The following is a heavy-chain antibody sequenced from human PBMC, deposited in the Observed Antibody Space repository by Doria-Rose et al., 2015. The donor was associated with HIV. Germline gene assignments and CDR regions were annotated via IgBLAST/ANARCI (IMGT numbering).Heavy chain of an antibody. Sequence: QVTLKESGPVLVKPTETLTLTCTVSGVSLSSPGMGVSWIRQPPGKALEWLANIFSDDERYYKTSLKSSLTISRGTSKSQVALTMTDMDPVDTATYYCARIKSSRWYHKYYFDFWGQGTLVIVSA. V-gene: IGHV2-26*01. CDR2: IFSDDER. J-gene: IGHJ4*02. D-gene: IGHD6-13*01. CDR1: GVSLSSPGMG. CDR3: ARIKSSRWYHKYYFDF.